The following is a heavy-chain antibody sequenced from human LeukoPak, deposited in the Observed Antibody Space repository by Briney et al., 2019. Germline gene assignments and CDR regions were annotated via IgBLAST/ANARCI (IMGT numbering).Heavy chain of an antibody. V-gene: IGHV4-59*01. CDR3: ASLAARRTFDY. D-gene: IGHD6-6*01. J-gene: IGHJ4*02. CDR2: IYYSGST. CDR1: GGSISSYY. Sequence: SETLSLACTVSGGSISSYYWSWIRQPPGKGLEWIGYIYYSGSTNYNPSLKSRVTISVDTSKNQFSLKLSSVTAADTAVYYCASLAARRTFDYWGQGTLVTVSS.